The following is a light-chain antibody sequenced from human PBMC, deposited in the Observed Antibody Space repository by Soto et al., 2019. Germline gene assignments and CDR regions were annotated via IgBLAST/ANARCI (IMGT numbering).Light chain of an antibody. CDR1: SSDVGGFGS. J-gene: IGLJ1*01. V-gene: IGLV2-14*01. Sequence: QSALTQPASVSGSPGQSITLSCTGTSSDVGGFGSVSWYQQHPGSAPKLMIYEVTNRPSGVSHRFSGSKSGNTASLTISGLQTEDEADYYCSSYTSSNTLVFGTGTKLTVL. CDR2: EVT. CDR3: SSYTSSNTLV.